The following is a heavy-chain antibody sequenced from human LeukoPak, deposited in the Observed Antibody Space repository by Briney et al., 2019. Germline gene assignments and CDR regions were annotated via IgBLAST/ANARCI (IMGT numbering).Heavy chain of an antibody. J-gene: IGHJ3*02. V-gene: IGHV3-43*02. CDR1: GFTFDYA. CDR3: AKDIELDTAGFDI. Sequence: QPGGSLRLSCAASGFTFDYAMHWVRQAPGKGLEWVSLISGDGGSTYYADSVKGRFTISRDNSKNSLYLQMNSLRTEDTALYYCAKDIELDTAGFDIWGQGTMVTVSS. D-gene: IGHD5-18*01. CDR2: ISGDGGST.